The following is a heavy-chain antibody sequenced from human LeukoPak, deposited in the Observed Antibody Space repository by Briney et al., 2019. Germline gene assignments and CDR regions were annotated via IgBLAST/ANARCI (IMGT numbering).Heavy chain of an antibody. D-gene: IGHD2-15*01. CDR1: GYSFTSYW. Sequence: GESLKISCEGSGYSFTSYWIGWVRQMPGKGLEWMGIIYPGDSDTRYSPSFQGQATISADKSISTAYLQWSSLKASDTTMYYCAGQDIVVVTTSTRAFDIWGQGTLVTVSS. J-gene: IGHJ3*02. CDR2: IYPGDSDT. CDR3: AGQDIVVVTTSTRAFDI. V-gene: IGHV5-51*01.